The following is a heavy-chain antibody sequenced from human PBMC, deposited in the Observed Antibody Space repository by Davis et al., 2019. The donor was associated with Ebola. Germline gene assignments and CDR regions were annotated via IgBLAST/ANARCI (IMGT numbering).Heavy chain of an antibody. D-gene: IGHD2-8*02. CDR3: ARLSQAWWPDGWFDS. CDR2: SFPAYFAT. J-gene: IGHJ5*01. V-gene: IGHV5-51*01. CDR1: GFPFTTHW. Sequence: EFLKTLRKTPGFPFTTHWSARVRQLPGKGPARVGMSFPAYFATRYSPPLRGQVTISADKSNNVAYLQWDSLKASDPAMYYCARLSQAWWPDGWFDSWGQGTLVTVSS.